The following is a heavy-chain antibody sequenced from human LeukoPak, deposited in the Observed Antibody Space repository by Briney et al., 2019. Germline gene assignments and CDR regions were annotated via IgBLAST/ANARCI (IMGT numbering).Heavy chain of an antibody. V-gene: IGHV4-39*01. CDR3: ARRGDILTDYAFDY. CDR2: IYYSGTT. D-gene: IGHD3-9*01. J-gene: IGHJ4*02. CDR1: GGSINSNSHH. Sequence: PSETLSLTCSVSGGSINSNSHHWDWIRQAPGKGLEWIGNIYYSGTTSYNPSLKSRVTISVDTSKNQFSLRLSSVTAAGTAVYYCARRGDILTDYAFDYWGQGTPVTVSS.